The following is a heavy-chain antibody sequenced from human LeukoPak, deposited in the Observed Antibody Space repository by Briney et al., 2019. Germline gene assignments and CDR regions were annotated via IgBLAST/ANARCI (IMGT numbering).Heavy chain of an antibody. CDR1: GGSISSYY. CDR3: AREAVGYCTNGVCSVMDV. J-gene: IGHJ6*02. Sequence: SETLSLTCTVSGGSISSYYWSWIRQPPGKGLEWIGYIYYSGSTNYNPSLKSRVTISVDTSKNQFSLKLSSVTAADTAVYYCAREAVGYCTNGVCSVMDVWGQGTTVTVSS. V-gene: IGHV4-59*01. CDR2: IYYSGST. D-gene: IGHD2-8*01.